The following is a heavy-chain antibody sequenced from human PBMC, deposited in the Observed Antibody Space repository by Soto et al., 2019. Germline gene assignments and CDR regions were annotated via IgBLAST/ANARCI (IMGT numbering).Heavy chain of an antibody. CDR2: INSDGSST. Sequence: EVQLVESGGALVQPGGSLRLSCAASGFTFSSYWMHWVRRAPGKGLVWVSRINSDGSSTAYADSVRGRFTISRDNAKNTLYLQMNSLRVEDTAVYYCTRDPAPSGWFDYWGQGTLVTVSS. J-gene: IGHJ5*01. V-gene: IGHV3-74*01. CDR1: GFTFSSYW. D-gene: IGHD6-19*01. CDR3: TRDPAPSGWFDY.